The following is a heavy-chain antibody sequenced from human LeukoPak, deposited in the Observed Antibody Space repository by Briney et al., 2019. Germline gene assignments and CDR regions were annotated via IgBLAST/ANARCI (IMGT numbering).Heavy chain of an antibody. J-gene: IGHJ4*02. Sequence: PGGSLRLSCSASGFTVSSNYMNWVRQAPGKGLEWVSVIYSGGSTYYADSVKGRFTISRDNSKNTLYLQMNSLRAEDTAVYYCAREPYCSGGSCKHFDYWGQGTLVTVSS. V-gene: IGHV3-66*01. D-gene: IGHD2-15*01. CDR3: AREPYCSGGSCKHFDY. CDR2: IYSGGST. CDR1: GFTVSSNY.